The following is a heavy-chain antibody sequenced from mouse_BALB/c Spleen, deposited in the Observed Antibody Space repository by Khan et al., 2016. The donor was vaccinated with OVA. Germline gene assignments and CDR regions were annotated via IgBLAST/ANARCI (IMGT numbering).Heavy chain of an antibody. CDR3: ARTARIKY. Sequence: EVQLQESGPGLVKPSQSLSLTCTVTGYSITSGYGWNWIRHFPGNKLEWMGYISYSGSTNYNPSLKSRISITRDTSKNQFFLQLNSVTNEDTATYYCARTARIKYWGQGTTLTVSS. V-gene: IGHV3-2*02. J-gene: IGHJ2*01. CDR2: ISYSGST. CDR1: GYSITSGYG. D-gene: IGHD1-2*01.